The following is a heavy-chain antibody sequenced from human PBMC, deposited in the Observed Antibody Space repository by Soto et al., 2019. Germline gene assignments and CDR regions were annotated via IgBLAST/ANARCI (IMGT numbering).Heavy chain of an antibody. CDR1: GYSFAGYW. CDR2: IDPSDSQT. V-gene: IGHV5-10-1*01. J-gene: IGHJ4*02. D-gene: IGHD5-18*01. Sequence: GESLKISCKGSGYSFAGYWITWVRQKPGKGLEWMGRIDPSDSQTYYSPSFRGHVTISATKSITTAFLQWSSLRASDTAMHYCARQIYGSDTGPNFQYYFDSWGQGTPVTVSS. CDR3: ARQIYGSDTGPNFQYYFDS.